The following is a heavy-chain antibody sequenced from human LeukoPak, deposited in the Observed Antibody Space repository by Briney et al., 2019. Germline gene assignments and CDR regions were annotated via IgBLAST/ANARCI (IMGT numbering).Heavy chain of an antibody. CDR2: INPNSGGT. Sequence: GASVKVSCKASGYTFTGYYMHWVRQAPGQGLEWMGWINPNSGGTNYAQKFQGRVTMTRDTSISTAYMELSRLRSDDTAVYYCARDPLTYYYDSRDDYWGQGTLVTVSS. CDR3: ARDPLTYYYDSRDDY. V-gene: IGHV1-2*02. D-gene: IGHD3-22*01. J-gene: IGHJ4*02. CDR1: GYTFTGYY.